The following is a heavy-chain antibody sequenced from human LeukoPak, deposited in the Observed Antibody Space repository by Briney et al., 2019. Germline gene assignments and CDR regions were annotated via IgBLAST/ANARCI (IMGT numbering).Heavy chain of an antibody. D-gene: IGHD3-22*01. Sequence: PGGSLRLSCEVSGFIFRNYGMHWVRRTPGKGLEWVAFIRSDGSDKYYADSVKGRFTISRDNSKNTLYLQMNSLRAEDTAVYYCAKVGTNYYDSSGYYYVLAYYYYYMDVWGKGTTVTISS. V-gene: IGHV3-30*02. J-gene: IGHJ6*03. CDR3: AKVGTNYYDSSGYYYVLAYYYYYMDV. CDR2: IRSDGSDK. CDR1: GFIFRNYG.